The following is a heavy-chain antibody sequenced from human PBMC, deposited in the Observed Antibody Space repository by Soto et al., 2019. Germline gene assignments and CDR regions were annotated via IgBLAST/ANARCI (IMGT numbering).Heavy chain of an antibody. V-gene: IGHV2-70*01. CDR2: IDWDDDK. D-gene: IGHD6-13*01. CDR3: ARGSSSWPYYYYGMDV. J-gene: IGHJ6*02. CDR1: GFSLSTSGMC. Sequence: SGPTLVNPTQTLTLTCTFSGFSLSTSGMCVSWIRQPPGKALEWLALIDWDDDKYYSTSLKTRLTISKDTSKNQVVPTMTNMDPVDTATYYCARGSSSWPYYYYGMDVWGQRTTVTVSS.